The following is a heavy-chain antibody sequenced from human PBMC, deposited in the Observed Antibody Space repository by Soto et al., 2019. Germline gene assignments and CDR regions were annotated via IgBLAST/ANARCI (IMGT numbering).Heavy chain of an antibody. CDR3: AKSIVATIPPYYYYYYGMDV. CDR1: GFTFSSYG. D-gene: IGHD5-12*01. V-gene: IGHV3-30*18. J-gene: IGHJ6*02. CDR2: ISYDGSNK. Sequence: GGSLRLSCAASGFTFSSYGMHWVRQAPGKGLEWVAVISYDGSNKYYADSVKGRFTISRDNSKNTLYLQMNSLRAEDTAVYYCAKSIVATIPPYYYYYYGMDVWGQGTTVTVSS.